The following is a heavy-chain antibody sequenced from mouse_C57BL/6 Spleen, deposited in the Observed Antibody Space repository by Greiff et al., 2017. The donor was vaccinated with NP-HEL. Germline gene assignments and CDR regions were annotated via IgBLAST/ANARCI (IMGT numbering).Heavy chain of an antibody. D-gene: IGHD2-4*01. CDR1: GYAFSSYW. J-gene: IGHJ2*01. CDR2: IYPGDGDT. V-gene: IGHV1-80*01. CDR3: AIGGDYDPYYFDY. Sequence: VQLQQSGAELVKPGASVKISCKASGYAFSSYWMNWVKQRPGKGLEWIGQIYPGDGDTNYNGKFKGKATLTADKSSSTAYMQLSSLTSEDSAVYYCAIGGDYDPYYFDYWGQGTTLTVSS.